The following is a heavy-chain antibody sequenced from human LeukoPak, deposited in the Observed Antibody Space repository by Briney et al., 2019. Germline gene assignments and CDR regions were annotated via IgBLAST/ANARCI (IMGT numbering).Heavy chain of an antibody. D-gene: IGHD3-10*01. Sequence: SQTLSLTCTVSGGSISSGGYYWSWIRQHPGQGLEWIVYIYYSGSTYYNPSLKSRVAISVDKSKNQFSLKLNSVTAADTAIYYCAGSVTSRVVHDYWGQGTLVTVFS. CDR2: IYYSGST. J-gene: IGHJ4*02. V-gene: IGHV4-31*03. CDR3: AGSVTSRVVHDY. CDR1: GGSISSGGYY.